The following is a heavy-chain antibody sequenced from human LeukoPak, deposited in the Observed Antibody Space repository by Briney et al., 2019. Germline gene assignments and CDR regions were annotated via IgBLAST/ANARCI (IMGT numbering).Heavy chain of an antibody. J-gene: IGHJ2*01. CDR2: MNPNSGNT. Sequence: GASVKVSCKASGYTFTSYDINWVRQATGQGLEWVGWMNPNSGNTGYAQKFQGRVTMTRNTSISTAYMELSSLKSDDTAVYYCARELRRSPSSPSYLDLWGRGTLITVSS. CDR1: GYTFTSYD. D-gene: IGHD6-6*01. V-gene: IGHV1-8*01. CDR3: ARELRRSPSSPSYLDL.